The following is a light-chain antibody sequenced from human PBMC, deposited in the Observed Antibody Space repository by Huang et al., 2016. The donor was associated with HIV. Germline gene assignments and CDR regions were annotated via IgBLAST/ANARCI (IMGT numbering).Light chain of an antibody. CDR1: QDMGTS. Sequence: VRLTQSPSSLSASVGDTVIISCRASQDMGTSLAWYQQKTGGAPKLLISGASTLQSGVPSRFSGDSVGTSFTLFINNRQPDDFATYYCQQLHSYPITFGQGTRLDIK. J-gene: IGKJ5*01. CDR3: QQLHSYPIT. CDR2: GAS. V-gene: IGKV1-13*02.